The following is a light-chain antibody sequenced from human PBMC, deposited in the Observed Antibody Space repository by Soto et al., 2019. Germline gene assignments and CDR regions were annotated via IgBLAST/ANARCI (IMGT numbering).Light chain of an antibody. CDR1: RSDIGDSNF. CDR2: EVN. J-gene: IGLJ1*01. Sequence: QSVLTQPASVSGSPGQSVTISCTGPRSDIGDSNFISWYQHSPGKAPRLLFYEVNNRPSGISRRFSGSKAGNTASLTISGPLDDDEGDYFCASFRSGTILIFGSGTKVTVL. CDR3: ASFRSGTILI. V-gene: IGLV2-14*01.